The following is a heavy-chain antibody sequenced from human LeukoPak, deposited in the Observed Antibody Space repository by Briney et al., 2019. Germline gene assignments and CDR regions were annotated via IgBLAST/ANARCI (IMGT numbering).Heavy chain of an antibody. CDR3: ARGLRFLEWLLFV. Sequence: ASVKLSCKASGYTFTGYYMHWVRQAPGQGLEWMGRINPNSGGTNYAQKFQGRVTMTRDTSISTAYMELSRLRSDDTAVYYSARGLRFLEWLLFVWGQRTLVSVSS. D-gene: IGHD3-3*01. V-gene: IGHV1-2*06. J-gene: IGHJ4*02. CDR2: INPNSGGT. CDR1: GYTFTGYY.